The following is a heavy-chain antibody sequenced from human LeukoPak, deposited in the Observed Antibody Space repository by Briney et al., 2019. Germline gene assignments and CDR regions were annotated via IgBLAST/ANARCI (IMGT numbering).Heavy chain of an antibody. CDR2: IYASGST. CDR3: ARDIGYSVIN. CDR1: GGSISSYY. D-gene: IGHD5/OR15-5a*01. V-gene: IGHV4-4*07. J-gene: IGHJ4*02. Sequence: SETLSLTCAVSGGSISSYYWNWIRQPAGKGLEWNGRIYASGSTNNPSLKSRVTMSLDTSNNQFSLKLSSVTAADTGVYYCARDIGYSVINWGQGTLVIDSS.